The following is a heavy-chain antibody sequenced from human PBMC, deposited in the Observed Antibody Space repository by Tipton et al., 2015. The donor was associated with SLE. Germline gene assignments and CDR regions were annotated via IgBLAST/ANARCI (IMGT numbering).Heavy chain of an antibody. Sequence: QLVQSGAEVKKSGESLRISCKVSGNSFTSYWINWVRQMPGKGLEWMGRIDPSDSYTNYSPSFQGHVTFSADQSISTAYLQWSSLKASDTAMYYCARRETGDNSGDAFDIWGQGTMVTVS. D-gene: IGHD4-23*01. V-gene: IGHV5-10-1*01. CDR1: GNSFTSYW. J-gene: IGHJ3*02. CDR3: ARRETGDNSGDAFDI. CDR2: IDPSDSYT.